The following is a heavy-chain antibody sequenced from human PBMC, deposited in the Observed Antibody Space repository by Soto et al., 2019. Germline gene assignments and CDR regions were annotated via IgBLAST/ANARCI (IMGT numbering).Heavy chain of an antibody. CDR2: IYYSGST. Sequence: PSETLSLTCTVSGGSISSSSYYWGWIRQPPGKGLEWIGSIYYSGSTYYNPSLKSRVTISVDTSKNQFSLKLSSVTAADTAVYYCARQEAYMVRGFYYYMDVWGKGTTVTVSS. J-gene: IGHJ6*03. CDR1: GGSISSSSYY. V-gene: IGHV4-39*01. CDR3: ARQEAYMVRGFYYYMDV. D-gene: IGHD3-10*01.